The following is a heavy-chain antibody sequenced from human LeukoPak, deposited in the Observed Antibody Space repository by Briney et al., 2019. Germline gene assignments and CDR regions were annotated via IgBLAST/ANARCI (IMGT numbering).Heavy chain of an antibody. Sequence: GGSLRLSCAASGFTFSSYSMNWVRQAPGKGLEWVSSISSSSSYIYYADSVKGRFTISRDNAKNSLYLQMNSLRAEDTAVYYCARYSSGWYGHFDYWGQGTLVTVSS. D-gene: IGHD6-19*01. CDR2: ISSSSSYI. CDR1: GFTFSSYS. J-gene: IGHJ4*02. V-gene: IGHV3-21*01. CDR3: ARYSSGWYGHFDY.